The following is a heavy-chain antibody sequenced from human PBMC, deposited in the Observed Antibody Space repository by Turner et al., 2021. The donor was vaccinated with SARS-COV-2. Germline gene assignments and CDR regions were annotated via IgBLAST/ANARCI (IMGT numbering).Heavy chain of an antibody. CDR1: GFTFSRYD. Sequence: EVQLVESGGVLVQPGGSLRLSFSASGFTFSRYDMNCVRQATGKGLEWVSAIGTAGDTYYPGSVKGRFTISRENAKNSLYLQMNSLRAGDTAVYYCARATDYYDSSGYYHTGAFDIWGQGTMVTVSS. CDR3: ARATDYYDSSGYYHTGAFDI. D-gene: IGHD3-22*01. V-gene: IGHV3-13*04. CDR2: IGTAGDT. J-gene: IGHJ3*02.